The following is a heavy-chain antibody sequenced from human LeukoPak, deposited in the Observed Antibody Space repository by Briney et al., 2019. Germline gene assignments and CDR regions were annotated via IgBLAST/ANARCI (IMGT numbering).Heavy chain of an antibody. D-gene: IGHD3-3*01. CDR3: AAEIFGLGSPFDP. Sequence: ASVKVSCKVSGYTLTELSIHWVRQAPGKGLEWMGGFDPEDGEKIYAQKFQGRVTMTEDTSTDTAYMELSSLRSEDTAVYYCAAEIFGLGSPFDPWGQGTLVTVSS. CDR1: GYTLTELS. V-gene: IGHV1-24*01. CDR2: FDPEDGEK. J-gene: IGHJ5*02.